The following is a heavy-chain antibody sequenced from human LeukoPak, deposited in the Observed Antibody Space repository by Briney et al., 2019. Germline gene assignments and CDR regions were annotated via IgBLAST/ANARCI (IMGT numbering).Heavy chain of an antibody. D-gene: IGHD1-1*01. J-gene: IGHJ6*02. V-gene: IGHV4-39*07. CDR2: VYSTGTT. Sequence: SETLSLTCTVSGGSLSGGNYYCGWIRQPPGKGLEWIGSVYSTGTTFYAPSFKSRVTISIDTSENQFSLKLMSVTAADTAIYYCARDWTKRGERHGMGVWGQGTTVTVSS. CDR3: ARDWTKRGERHGMGV. CDR1: GGSLSGGNYY.